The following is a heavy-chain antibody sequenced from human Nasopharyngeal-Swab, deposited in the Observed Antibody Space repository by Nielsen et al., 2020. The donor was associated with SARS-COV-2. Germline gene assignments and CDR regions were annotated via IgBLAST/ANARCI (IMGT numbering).Heavy chain of an antibody. CDR3: ARDGFGESPYYYYYGMDV. CDR1: GFTFSNYS. Sequence: GESLKISCAASGFTFSNYSMNWVRQAPGKGLEWVSSISSSTSYIYYADSVKGRFTISRDNAKNSLYLQMNSLRAEDTAVYYCARDGFGESPYYYYYGMDVWGQGTTCTVSS. D-gene: IGHD3-10*01. V-gene: IGHV3-21*01. J-gene: IGHJ6*02. CDR2: ISSSTSYI.